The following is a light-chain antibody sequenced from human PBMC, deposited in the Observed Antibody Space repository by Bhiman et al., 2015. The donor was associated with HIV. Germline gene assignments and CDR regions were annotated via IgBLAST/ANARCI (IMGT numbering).Light chain of an antibody. V-gene: IGLV1-51*02. CDR1: SSNIGNNY. J-gene: IGLJ1*01. Sequence: QSVLTQPPSVSAAPGQKVTISCSGSSSNIGNNYVSWYQQLPGTAPKLLIYEDNKRPSGIPERFSGSKSGTSATLGITGLQTGDEADYYCGTWHSALSGGGVFGTGTRVTV. CDR3: GTWHSALSGGGV. CDR2: EDN.